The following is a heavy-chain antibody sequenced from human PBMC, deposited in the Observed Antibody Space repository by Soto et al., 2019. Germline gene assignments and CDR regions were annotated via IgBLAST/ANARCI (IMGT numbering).Heavy chain of an antibody. Sequence: SVKVSCKASGGTFSSYSISWVLQAPGQGLEWMGGIIPIFGTANYAQKFQGRVTITADESTSTAYMELSSLRSEDTAVYYCARGKSYSSGWNEHLFYYYYGMDVWGQGTTVTVSS. J-gene: IGHJ6*01. V-gene: IGHV1-69*13. CDR1: GGTFSSYS. CDR2: IIPIFGTA. D-gene: IGHD6-19*01. CDR3: ARGKSYSSGWNEHLFYYYYGMDV.